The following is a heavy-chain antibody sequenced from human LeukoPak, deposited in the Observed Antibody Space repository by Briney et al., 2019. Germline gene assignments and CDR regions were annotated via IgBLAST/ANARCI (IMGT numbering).Heavy chain of an antibody. Sequence: SVKVSCKASGYTFTSYYMHWVRQAPGQGLEWMGGIIPIFGTANYAQKFQGRVTITADESTSTAYMELSSLRSEDTAVYYCARVASSSYYYYYYMDVWGKGTTVTVSS. CDR3: ARVASSSYYYYYYMDV. CDR1: GYTFTSYY. J-gene: IGHJ6*03. D-gene: IGHD6-6*01. CDR2: IIPIFGTA. V-gene: IGHV1-69*13.